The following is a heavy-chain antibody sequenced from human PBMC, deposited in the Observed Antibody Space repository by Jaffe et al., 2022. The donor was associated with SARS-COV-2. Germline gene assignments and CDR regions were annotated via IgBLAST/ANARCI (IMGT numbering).Heavy chain of an antibody. CDR1: GFTFSSYA. Sequence: EVQLVESGGGLVQPGGSLRLSCAASGFTFSSYAMSWVRQAPGKGLEWVSAISGSGGSTYYADSVKGRFTISRDNSKNTLYLQMNSLRAEDTAVYYCAKVHGVRGTLIYYYYYMDVWGKGTTVTVSS. CDR3: AKVHGVRGTLIYYYYYMDV. D-gene: IGHD3-10*01. J-gene: IGHJ6*03. V-gene: IGHV3-23*04. CDR2: ISGSGGST.